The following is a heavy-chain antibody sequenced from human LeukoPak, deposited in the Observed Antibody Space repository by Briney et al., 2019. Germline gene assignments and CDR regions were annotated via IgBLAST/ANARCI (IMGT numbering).Heavy chain of an antibody. CDR3: AKEKDIVVVVPASDY. CDR2: ISGSGGRT. J-gene: IGHJ4*02. CDR1: GFTFDGYG. V-gene: IGHV3-23*01. D-gene: IGHD2-15*01. Sequence: GGSLRLSCAASGFTFDGYGMSWVRQAPGKGLEWVAAISGSGGRTYYADSVKGRFTISRDNSKNTLYLQMNSLRAEDTAVYYCAKEKDIVVVVPASDYWRQGTLLTVSS.